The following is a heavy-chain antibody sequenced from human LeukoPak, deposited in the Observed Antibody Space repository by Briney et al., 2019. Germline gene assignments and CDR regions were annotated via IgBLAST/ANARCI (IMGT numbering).Heavy chain of an antibody. CDR3: ARGRGFWSGYSNYFDY. V-gene: IGHV1-8*03. CDR2: MNPNSGNT. Sequence: GASVKVSCKASGYTFTSYDINWVRQATGQGLEWMGWMNPNSGNTGYAQKFQGRVTITRNTSISTAYMELSSLRSEDTAVYYCARGRGFWSGYSNYFDYWGRGTLVTVSS. CDR1: GYTFTSYD. D-gene: IGHD3-3*01. J-gene: IGHJ4*02.